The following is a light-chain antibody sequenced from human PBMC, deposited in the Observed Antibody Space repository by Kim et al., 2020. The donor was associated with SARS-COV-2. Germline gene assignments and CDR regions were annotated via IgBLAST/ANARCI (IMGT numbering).Light chain of an antibody. Sequence: EIVLTQSPGTLSLSPGERATLSCRASQSINNNYLAWYQQKLGQTPRLLIYGASSRATGIPDRFSGSGSGTVFTLTISRLEPEDFAIYYCQQYGGSPLYTFGQGTKLEI. CDR2: GAS. CDR3: QQYGGSPLYT. J-gene: IGKJ2*01. V-gene: IGKV3-20*01. CDR1: QSINNNY.